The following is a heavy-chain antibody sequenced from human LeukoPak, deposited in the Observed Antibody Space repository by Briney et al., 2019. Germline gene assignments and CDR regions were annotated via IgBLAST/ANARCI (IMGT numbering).Heavy chain of an antibody. V-gene: IGHV3-74*01. CDR1: GFGFSNFW. CDR2: IKTDGTTT. CDR3: AKDRSTSSGWYLHLFDY. Sequence: PGGSLRLSCAASGFGFSNFWMHWVRQAPGKGLVWVSRIKTDGTTTVYADSVKGRFTISRDNSKNTLYLQMNSLRAEDTAVYYCAKDRSTSSGWYLHLFDYWGQGTLVTVSS. J-gene: IGHJ4*02. D-gene: IGHD6-19*01.